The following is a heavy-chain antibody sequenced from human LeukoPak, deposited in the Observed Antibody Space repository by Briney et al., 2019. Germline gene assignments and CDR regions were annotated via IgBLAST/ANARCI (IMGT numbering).Heavy chain of an antibody. J-gene: IGHJ6*03. CDR3: ARDLLHNYDFWSGYFVRENYYYMDV. CDR2: INPNSGGT. Sequence: ASVKVSCKASGYTFTGYYMHWVRQAPGQGLEWMGWINPNSGGTNYAQKFQGRVTMTRDTSISTAYMELRSLRSDDTAVYYCARDLLHNYDFWSGYFVRENYYYMDVWGKGTTVTVSS. CDR1: GYTFTGYY. V-gene: IGHV1-2*02. D-gene: IGHD3-3*01.